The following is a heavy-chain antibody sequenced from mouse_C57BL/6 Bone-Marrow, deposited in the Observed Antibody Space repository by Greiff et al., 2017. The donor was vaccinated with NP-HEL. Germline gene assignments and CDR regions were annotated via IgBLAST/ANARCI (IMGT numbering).Heavy chain of an antibody. CDR2: IDPEPGGT. Sequence: VQLQQSGAELVRPGASVTLSCKASGYTFTDYEMHWVKQTPVHGLAWIGAIDPEPGGTAYNQKFEGKAILTADKSSSTAYMELRSLTSEDSAVYYCTRSFQLRGFIYYYGSSYGYWGQGTTLTVSS. CDR1: GYTFTDYE. CDR3: TRSFQLRGFIYYYGSSYGY. V-gene: IGHV1-15*01. D-gene: IGHD1-1*01. J-gene: IGHJ2*01.